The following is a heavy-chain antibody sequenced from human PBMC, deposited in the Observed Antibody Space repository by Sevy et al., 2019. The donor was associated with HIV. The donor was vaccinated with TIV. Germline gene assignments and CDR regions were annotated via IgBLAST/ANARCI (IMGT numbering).Heavy chain of an antibody. CDR2: TYPGDSDT. D-gene: IGHD3-10*01. Sequence: GESLKISCKASGYRFTSYWIGWVRQMPGKGLEWMGITYPGDSDTRHSPSFQGQVTISADKSISTAYLQWSSLKASVSAMYYCARQYYSSETYYNSFFDYCGQGTLVPVSS. CDR1: GYRFTSYW. J-gene: IGHJ4*02. V-gene: IGHV5-51*01. CDR3: ARQYYSSETYYNSFFDY.